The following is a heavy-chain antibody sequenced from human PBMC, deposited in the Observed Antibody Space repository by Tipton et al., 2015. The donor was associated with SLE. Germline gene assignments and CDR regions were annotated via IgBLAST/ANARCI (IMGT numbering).Heavy chain of an antibody. CDR3: ARDRRAAYYYDSTGWDAFDI. V-gene: IGHV1-18*04. J-gene: IGHJ3*02. D-gene: IGHD3-22*01. CDR2: ISAYSGNT. CDR1: GYTFTSYG. Sequence: QVQLVQSGAEVKKPGASVKVSCKASGYTFTSYGINWVRQAPGQGLEWMGWISAYSGNTNYAQKLQGRVTMTTDTSTSTAYMELSSLRSEDTAVYYCARDRRAAYYYDSTGWDAFDIWGQGTMVTVSS.